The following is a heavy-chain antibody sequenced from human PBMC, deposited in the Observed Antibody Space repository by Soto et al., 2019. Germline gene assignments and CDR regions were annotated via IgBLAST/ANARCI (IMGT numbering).Heavy chain of an antibody. CDR1: GFTFSSYA. J-gene: IGHJ3*02. CDR2: ISGSGGST. CDR3: AKSDCSGGSCYSASFDI. V-gene: IGHV3-23*01. Sequence: EVQLLESGGGLVQPGGSLRLSCAASGFTFSSYAMSWVRQAPGKGLEWVSAISGSGGSTYYADSVKGRFTISRDNSKNTLYLQMNSLRAEDTAVYYCAKSDCSGGSCYSASFDIWGQGTMVTVSS. D-gene: IGHD2-15*01.